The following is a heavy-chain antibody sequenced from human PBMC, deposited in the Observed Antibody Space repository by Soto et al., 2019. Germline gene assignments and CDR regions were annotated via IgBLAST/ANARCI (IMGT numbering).Heavy chain of an antibody. D-gene: IGHD6-13*01. V-gene: IGHV4-39*01. CDR3: RSSSRYSTDV. J-gene: IGHJ6*02. CDR2: IYGTGNT. Sequence: QLQLQESGPGLVKPSETLSLSCTVSGGSITSSFYWGWIRQPPGKGLEWIGSIYGTGNTYYNPSHKGRATISADTSTNQFSLNLISVTAADTAVYYCRSSSRYSTDVWGQGATVTVSS. CDR1: GGSITSSFY.